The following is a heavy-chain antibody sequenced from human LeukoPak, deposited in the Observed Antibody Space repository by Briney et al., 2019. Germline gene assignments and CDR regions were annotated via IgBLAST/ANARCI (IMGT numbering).Heavy chain of an antibody. CDR3: AKDNGHNWNDGVDY. Sequence: GGSLRLSCAASGFTFSSYAMSWVRQAPGKGVEWVSAISGSGGSTYYADSVKGRFTISRDNSKNTLYLQMNSLRAEDTAVYYCAKDNGHNWNDGVDYWGQGTLVTVSS. CDR1: GFTFSSYA. V-gene: IGHV3-23*01. CDR2: ISGSGGST. D-gene: IGHD1-1*01. J-gene: IGHJ4*02.